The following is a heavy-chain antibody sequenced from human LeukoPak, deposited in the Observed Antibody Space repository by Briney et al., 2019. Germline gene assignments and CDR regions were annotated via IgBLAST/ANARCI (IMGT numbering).Heavy chain of an antibody. Sequence: SGPTLVNPTQTLTLTCTFSGFSLSASGVGVGWIRQPPGKALEWLALIYWNDDKRYSPSLKSRLTITKDTSKNQVVLTMTNMDPVDTATYYCALRQEDGFLDYYFDYWGQGTLVTVSS. CDR1: GFSLSASGVG. J-gene: IGHJ4*02. V-gene: IGHV2-5*01. CDR2: IYWNDDK. CDR3: ALRQEDGFLDYYFDY. D-gene: IGHD3/OR15-3a*01.